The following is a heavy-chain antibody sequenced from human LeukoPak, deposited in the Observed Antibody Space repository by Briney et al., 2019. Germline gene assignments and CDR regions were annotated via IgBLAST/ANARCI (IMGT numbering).Heavy chain of an antibody. D-gene: IGHD3-22*01. J-gene: IGHJ4*02. CDR1: GFTFSSYA. CDR2: ISGSGGST. Sequence: PGGSLRLSCAASGFTFSSYAMSWVRQAPGKGLEWVSAISGSGGSTYYADSVKGRFTISRDNSKNTLYLQMSSLRAEDTAVYYCARGPKACYFDSSGYVFDHWGQGTLVTVSS. CDR3: ARGPKACYFDSSGYVFDH. V-gene: IGHV3-23*01.